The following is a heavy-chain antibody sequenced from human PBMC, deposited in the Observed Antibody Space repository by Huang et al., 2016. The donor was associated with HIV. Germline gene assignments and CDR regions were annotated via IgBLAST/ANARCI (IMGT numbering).Heavy chain of an antibody. V-gene: IGHV4-34*01. D-gene: IGHD3-16*01. CDR3: AREIMISFGGPFDP. CDR1: GGSFSSYS. Sequence: QVQLHQWGAGLLKPSETLSLTCAVYGGSFSSYSWTWIRQSPGKGLEWIGQINHRGTTTYNPSLKSRVTMSVDTSKKQFALKLNAVTAADTAVYYCAREIMISFGGPFDPWGQGTLVTVSS. J-gene: IGHJ5*02. CDR2: INHRGTT.